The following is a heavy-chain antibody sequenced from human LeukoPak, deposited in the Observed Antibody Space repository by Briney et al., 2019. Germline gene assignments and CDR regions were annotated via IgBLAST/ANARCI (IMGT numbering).Heavy chain of an antibody. CDR2: INHSGST. CDR3: ARAITMPDY. D-gene: IGHD3-10*01. Sequence: PSETLSLTCAVYGGSFSGYYWSWIRQPPGKGLEWIGEINHSGSTNYNPSLKSRVTISVDRSKNQFSLKLSSVTAADTAVYYCARAITMPDYWGQGTLVTVSS. J-gene: IGHJ4*02. V-gene: IGHV4-34*01. CDR1: GGSFSGYY.